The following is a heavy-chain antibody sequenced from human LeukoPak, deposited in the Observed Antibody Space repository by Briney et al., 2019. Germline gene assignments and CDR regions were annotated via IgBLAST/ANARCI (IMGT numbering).Heavy chain of an antibody. V-gene: IGHV5-51*01. CDR1: GYSFTNYW. CDR2: IYPGDSDT. CDR3: ARHRGYSYGYGDF. J-gene: IGHJ4*02. Sequence: GESLKISCKGSGYSFTNYWIGWVRQMPGKGLEWMGIIYPGDSDTKYSPSFQGPVTISADKSISTAYLQWSSLKASDTAMYYCARHRGYSYGYGDFWGQGTLVTVSS. D-gene: IGHD5-18*01.